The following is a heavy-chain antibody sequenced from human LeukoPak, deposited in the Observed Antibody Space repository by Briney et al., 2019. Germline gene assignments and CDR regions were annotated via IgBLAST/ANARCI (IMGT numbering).Heavy chain of an antibody. Sequence: PGGSLRLSCAASDFAFYGYSMNWVRQAPGKGLEWVSYISSGSSSISYADSVKGRFTISRDNAKNSLYLQMNSLRDEDTAVYYCARVRWASYYFEYWGQGTLVTVSS. D-gene: IGHD4-23*01. CDR3: ARVRWASYYFEY. CDR2: ISSGSSSI. J-gene: IGHJ4*02. V-gene: IGHV3-48*02. CDR1: DFAFYGYS.